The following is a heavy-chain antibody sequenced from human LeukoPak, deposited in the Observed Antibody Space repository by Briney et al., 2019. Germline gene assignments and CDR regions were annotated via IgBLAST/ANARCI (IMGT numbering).Heavy chain of an antibody. D-gene: IGHD5-24*01. CDR1: GFTFSSYG. Sequence: PGRSLRLSCAAPGFTFSSYGMHWVRQAPGKGLEWVAVISYDGSNKYYADSVKGRFTISRDNSKNTPYLQMNSLRVEDTAVYYCAPEGDGYILFDYWGQGTLVTVSS. J-gene: IGHJ4*02. CDR3: APEGDGYILFDY. V-gene: IGHV3-30*03. CDR2: ISYDGSNK.